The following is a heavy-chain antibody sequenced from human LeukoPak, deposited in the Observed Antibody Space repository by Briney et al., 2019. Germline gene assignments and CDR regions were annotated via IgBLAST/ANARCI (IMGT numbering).Heavy chain of an antibody. CDR2: ISYDGSNK. D-gene: IGHD1-14*01. V-gene: IGHV3-30-3*01. Sequence: PTGGSLRLSCAASGFTFSSYAMHWVRQAPDKGLEWVAVISYDGSNKYYADSVKGRFTISRDNSKNTLYLQMNSLRAEDTAVYYCARDVREPSSYGMDVWGQGTTVTVSS. J-gene: IGHJ6*02. CDR1: GFTFSSYA. CDR3: ARDVREPSSYGMDV.